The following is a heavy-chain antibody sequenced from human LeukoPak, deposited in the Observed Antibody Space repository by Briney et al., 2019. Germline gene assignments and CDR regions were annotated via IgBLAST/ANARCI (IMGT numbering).Heavy chain of an antibody. V-gene: IGHV4-39*07. CDR3: ARDGSDKWGQFDS. CDR2: IYYRGST. Sequence: PSETLSLTCTVSGGSISSSIYYWGWIRQPPGKGLEWIGNIYYRGSTYYNPSLKSRVTISLDTSKNQFSLNLRAVTAADTAVYYCARDGSDKWGQFDSWGQGTLVTVSS. J-gene: IGHJ4*02. CDR1: GGSISSSIYY. D-gene: IGHD1-26*01.